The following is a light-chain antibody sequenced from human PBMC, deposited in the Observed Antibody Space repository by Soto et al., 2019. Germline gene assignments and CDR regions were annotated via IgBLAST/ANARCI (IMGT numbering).Light chain of an antibody. J-gene: IGLJ7*01. CDR3: AVWDDSLKAAV. CDR2: SND. V-gene: IGLV1-44*01. Sequence: QAVVTQPPSASGTPGQRVTISCSGRSSNIGSNSVNWYQQLPDTSPKLLMYSNDLRPSGVPDRFSGSKSGTSASLAISGLQSEDEADYYCAVWDDSLKAAVFGGGTQLTVL. CDR1: SSNIGSNS.